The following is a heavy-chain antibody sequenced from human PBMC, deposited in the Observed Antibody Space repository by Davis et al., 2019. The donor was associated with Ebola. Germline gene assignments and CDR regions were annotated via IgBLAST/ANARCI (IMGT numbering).Heavy chain of an antibody. J-gene: IGHJ4*02. CDR3: ANSITVAAQANFDY. V-gene: IGHV1-2*06. CDR1: GYTFGDYY. D-gene: IGHD3-10*01. CDR2: INPNNGGT. Sequence: ASVKVSCKASGYTFGDYYMHWVRQAPGQGLEWMGRINPNNGGTNYAQKFQGRVTMTRDTSISTAYMELSRLTSDDTAVHYCANSITVAAQANFDYWGQGIVVTVSS.